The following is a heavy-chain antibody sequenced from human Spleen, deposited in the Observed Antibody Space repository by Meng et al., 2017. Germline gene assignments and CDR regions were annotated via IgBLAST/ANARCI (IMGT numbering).Heavy chain of an antibody. Sequence: QVQLVQSGAEVKKPGASVKVSCTASGYPLNSYAMNWVRQAPGQGLEWMGRISGYNGNTNYAQNLQGRVTVTADRPTATAYMELRSLRSDDTAVYYCARGTPGRSYSDYWGPGTLVTVSS. J-gene: IGHJ4*02. CDR2: ISGYNGNT. D-gene: IGHD3-10*01. V-gene: IGHV1-18*01. CDR1: GYPLNSYA. CDR3: ARGTPGRSYSDY.